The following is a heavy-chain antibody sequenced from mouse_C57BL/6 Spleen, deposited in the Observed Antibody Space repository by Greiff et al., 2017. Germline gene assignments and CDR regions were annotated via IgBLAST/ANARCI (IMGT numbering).Heavy chain of an antibody. CDR3: ARSSQFEAWFAY. CDR2: IYPGDGDT. V-gene: IGHV1-80*01. Sequence: QVQLQQSGAELVKPGASVKISCKASGYAFSSYWMNWVKQRPGKGLEWIGQIYPGDGDTNYNGKFKGKATLTADKSSSTAYMQLSSLTSEDSAVYFCARSSQFEAWFAYWGQGTLVTVSA. CDR1: GYAFSSYW. J-gene: IGHJ3*01.